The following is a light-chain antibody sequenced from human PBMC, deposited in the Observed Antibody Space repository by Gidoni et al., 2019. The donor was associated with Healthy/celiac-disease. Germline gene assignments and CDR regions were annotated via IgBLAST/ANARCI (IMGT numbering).Light chain of an antibody. V-gene: IGLV2-11*01. Sequence: QSALTQPRSFSGPPGQSVTISCTGTSSDVGGYNYVSWYQQHPGKAPKLMIYDVTKRPSGVPDRFSGSKSGNTASLTISGLQAEDEADYYCCSYAGSYSYVFGTGTKVTVL. CDR1: SSDVGGYNY. J-gene: IGLJ1*01. CDR3: CSYAGSYSYV. CDR2: DVT.